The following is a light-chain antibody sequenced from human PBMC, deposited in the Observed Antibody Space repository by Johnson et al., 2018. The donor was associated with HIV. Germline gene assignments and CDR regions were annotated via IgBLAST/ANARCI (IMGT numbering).Light chain of an antibody. Sequence: QSVLTQPPSVSAAPGQKVTISCSGSSSNIGNNYVSWYQQLPGTAPKLLIYDNNKRPSGIPDRFSGSKSGTSATLGITGLQTGDEADYYCGTWDSRLSAGVCGTGTKVTCL. J-gene: IGLJ1*01. V-gene: IGLV1-51*01. CDR2: DNN. CDR1: SSNIGNNY. CDR3: GTWDSRLSAGV.